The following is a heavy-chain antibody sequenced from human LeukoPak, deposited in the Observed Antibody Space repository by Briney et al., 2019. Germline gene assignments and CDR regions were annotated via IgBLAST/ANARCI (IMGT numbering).Heavy chain of an antibody. CDR1: SGSIRSSTYY. CDR2: IYYSGST. Sequence: PSETLSLTCSVSSGSIRSSTYYWGWIRQPPGKGLEWIGSIYYSGSTYYNPSLKSRVTISVDTSKNQFSLKLTSVTAADTAVYYCAKVGEWELTHWYFDLWGRGTLVTVSS. D-gene: IGHD1-26*01. CDR3: AKVGEWELTHWYFDL. V-gene: IGHV4-39*07. J-gene: IGHJ2*01.